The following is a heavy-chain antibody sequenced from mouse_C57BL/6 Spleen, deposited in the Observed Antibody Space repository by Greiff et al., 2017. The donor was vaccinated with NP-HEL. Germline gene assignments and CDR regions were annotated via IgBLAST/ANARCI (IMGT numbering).Heavy chain of an antibody. J-gene: IGHJ2*01. CDR2: IHPNSGST. V-gene: IGHV1-64*01. D-gene: IGHD1-1*01. Sequence: QVQLQQPGAELVKPGASVKLSCKASGYTFTSYWMHWVKQRPGQGLEWIGMIHPNSGSTNYNEKFKSKATLTVDKSSSTAYMQLSSLTSEDSAVYYCARGGRYGSSYDLGYWGQGTTLTVSS. CDR1: GYTFTSYW. CDR3: ARGGRYGSSYDLGY.